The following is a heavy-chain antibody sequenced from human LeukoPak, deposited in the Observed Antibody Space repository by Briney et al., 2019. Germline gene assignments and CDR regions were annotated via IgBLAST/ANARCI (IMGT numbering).Heavy chain of an antibody. D-gene: IGHD3-16*02. V-gene: IGHV1-18*01. CDR1: GYTFTSYG. Sequence: ASVKVSCKASGYTFTSYGISWVRQAPGQGLEWMGWISAYNGNTNYAQKLQGRVTMTTDTSTSTAYMELRSLRSDDTAVYYCARYMITFGGVIARNWFDPWGQGTLVTVSS. J-gene: IGHJ5*02. CDR2: ISAYNGNT. CDR3: ARYMITFGGVIARNWFDP.